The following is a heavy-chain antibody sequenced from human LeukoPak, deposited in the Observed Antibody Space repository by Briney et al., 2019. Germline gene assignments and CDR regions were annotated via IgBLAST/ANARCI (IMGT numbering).Heavy chain of an antibody. D-gene: IGHD2-21*02. V-gene: IGHV1-2*02. J-gene: IGHJ4*02. Sequence: ASVKVSCKTSGYTFNRNYMHWVRQPPGQGLEWMEWINPNSGGTNYAQKFQGRVIMSRDTSISTAYMELSRLGSDDTAVYYCARGGSTDSIHSCGGNCYFLDYWGQGTLVTVSS. CDR3: ARGGSTDSIHSCGGNCYFLDY. CDR1: GYTFNRNY. CDR2: INPNSGGT.